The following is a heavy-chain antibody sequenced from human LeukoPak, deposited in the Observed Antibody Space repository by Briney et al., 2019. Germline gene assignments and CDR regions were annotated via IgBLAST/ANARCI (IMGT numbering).Heavy chain of an antibody. J-gene: IGHJ4*02. CDR1: GFTFDDYA. Sequence: GGSLRLSCAASGFTFDDYAMNWVRQAPGKGLEWVSGISWNSGSIGYADSVKGRFTISRDNAKNSLFLQMNSLRGEDMAMYYCAKSSAAGIVQYFDSWGQGTLVTVSS. D-gene: IGHD6-13*01. CDR2: ISWNSGSI. V-gene: IGHV3-9*03. CDR3: AKSSAAGIVQYFDS.